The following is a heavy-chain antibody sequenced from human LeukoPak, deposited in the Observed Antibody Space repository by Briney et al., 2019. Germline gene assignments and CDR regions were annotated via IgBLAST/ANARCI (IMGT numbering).Heavy chain of an antibody. J-gene: IGHJ4*02. CDR3: ARGLATVTTFY. CDR1: GYTFTSYD. V-gene: IGHV1-8*01. Sequence: GESLKISCKASGYTFTSYDINWVRQATGQGLEWMGWMNPNSGNTGYAQKFQGRVTMTRNTSISTAYMELSSLRSEDTAVYYCARGLATVTTFYWGQGTLVTVSS. CDR2: MNPNSGNT. D-gene: IGHD4-17*01.